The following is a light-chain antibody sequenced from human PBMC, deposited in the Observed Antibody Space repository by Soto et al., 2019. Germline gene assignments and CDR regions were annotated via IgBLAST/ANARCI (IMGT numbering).Light chain of an antibody. Sequence: DVQITQSPWRLSAYVKKRVTITCLASQSISSWLAWYQQKPGKAPKLLIYKASSLESGVPSRFSGSGSGTDFTLTISSLQPEDFATYYCQQSYSTPITFGQGTRLEI. V-gene: IGKV1-5*03. CDR2: KAS. CDR3: QQSYSTPIT. J-gene: IGKJ5*01. CDR1: QSISSW.